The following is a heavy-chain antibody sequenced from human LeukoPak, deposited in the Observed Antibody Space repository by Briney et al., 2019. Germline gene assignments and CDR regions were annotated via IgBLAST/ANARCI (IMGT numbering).Heavy chain of an antibody. V-gene: IGHV3-9*03. Sequence: GRSLRLSCAASGFTFDDYAMHWVRQAPGKGLEWVSGISWNSGSIGYADSVKGRFTISRDNAKNSLYLQMNSLRAEDMALYHCAKGGVVVVAATYFDYWGQGTLVTVSS. J-gene: IGHJ4*02. CDR1: GFTFDDYA. CDR3: AKGGVVVVAATYFDY. CDR2: ISWNSGSI. D-gene: IGHD2-15*01.